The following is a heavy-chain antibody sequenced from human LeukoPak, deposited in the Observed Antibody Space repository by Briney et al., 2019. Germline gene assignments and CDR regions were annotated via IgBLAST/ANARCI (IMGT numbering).Heavy chain of an antibody. CDR2: ISSSSSYI. CDR1: GFTSSSYS. CDR3: ASLSTAVVTSYYFDY. D-gene: IGHD4-23*01. J-gene: IGHJ4*02. V-gene: IGHV3-21*01. Sequence: GGSLRLSCAASGFTSSSYSMTWVRQAPGKGLEWVSSISSSSSYIYYADSVKGRFTISRDNAKNSLYLQMNSLRAEDTAVYYCASLSTAVVTSYYFDYWGQGTLVTVSS.